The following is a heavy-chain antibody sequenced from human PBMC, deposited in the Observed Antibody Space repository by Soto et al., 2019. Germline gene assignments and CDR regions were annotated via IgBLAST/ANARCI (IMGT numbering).Heavy chain of an antibody. J-gene: IGHJ6*02. CDR2: ISGSIRYI. Sequence: EVQLVESGGGLVKPGGSLRLSCAASGFIFSDYTMILVRQAPGKGPEWVSSISGSIRYIRYADLVMGRFTISRDNATNSLYLELNSLRAEDTAIYYCAKWEGIAVDGTNHYGLDVWCQGTSVTVSS. V-gene: IGHV3-21*06. CDR1: GFIFSDYT. D-gene: IGHD6-19*01. CDR3: AKWEGIAVDGTNHYGLDV.